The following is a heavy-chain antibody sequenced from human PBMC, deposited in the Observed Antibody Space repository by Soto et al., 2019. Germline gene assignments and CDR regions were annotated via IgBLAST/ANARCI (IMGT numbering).Heavy chain of an antibody. J-gene: IGHJ3*02. CDR3: ARKGRLVCSGGRCYSFAFVI. V-gene: IGHV1-69*02. D-gene: IGHD2-15*01. CDR2: IIPILGIA. Sequence: SVKVSCKASGGTFSSYTISWVRQAPGQGLEWMGRIIPILGIANYAQKFQGRVTITADKSTSTAYMELSSLRSEDTAVYYCARKGRLVCSGGRCYSFAFVIWGEGTMVTV. CDR1: GGTFSSYT.